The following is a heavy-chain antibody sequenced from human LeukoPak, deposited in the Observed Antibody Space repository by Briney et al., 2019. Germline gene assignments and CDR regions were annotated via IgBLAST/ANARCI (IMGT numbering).Heavy chain of an antibody. CDR2: ISAYNGNT. Sequence: ASAKVSCKASGYTFTSYGISWVRQAPGQGLEWMGWISAYNGNTNYAQKLQGRVTMTTDTSTSTAYMELRSLRSDDTAVYYCARDGKGYCSGGSCYSWFDPWGQGTLVTVSS. J-gene: IGHJ5*02. V-gene: IGHV1-18*01. CDR3: ARDGKGYCSGGSCYSWFDP. CDR1: GYTFTSYG. D-gene: IGHD2-15*01.